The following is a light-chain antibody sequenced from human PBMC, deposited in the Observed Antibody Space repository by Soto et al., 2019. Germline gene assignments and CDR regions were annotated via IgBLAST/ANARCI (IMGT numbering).Light chain of an antibody. CDR2: EVN. CDR3: CSYAGSSTLV. Sequence: QSVLTQPASVSGSPGQSITISCTRTSSDVGSYNLVSWYQHHPGKAPKLMIYEVNKRPSGVSNRFSGSKSGNTASLTISGLQAEDEADYYCCSYAGSSTLVFGGGTKLTVL. CDR1: SSDVGSYNL. V-gene: IGLV2-23*02. J-gene: IGLJ2*01.